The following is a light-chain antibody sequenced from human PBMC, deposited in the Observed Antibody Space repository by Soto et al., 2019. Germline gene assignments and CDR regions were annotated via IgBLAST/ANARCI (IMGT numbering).Light chain of an antibody. V-gene: IGLV2-14*01. CDR2: DVS. CDR1: SSDVGGYNY. J-gene: IGLJ2*01. Sequence: QSARTQPASVSGSPGQSITMSCTGTSSDVGGYNYVSWYQQHPGKAPKLMIYDVSNRPSGVSNRFSGSKSGNTASLTISGLQAEDEADYYCSSYTSSSPVVFGGGTKLTVL. CDR3: SSYTSSSPVV.